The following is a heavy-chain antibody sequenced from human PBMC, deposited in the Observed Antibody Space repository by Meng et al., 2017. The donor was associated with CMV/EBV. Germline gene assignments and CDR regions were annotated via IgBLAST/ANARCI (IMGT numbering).Heavy chain of an antibody. J-gene: IGHJ6*02. V-gene: IGHV4-39*07. CDR1: GGSISSSSYY. Sequence: SETLSLTCTVSGGSISSSSYYWGWIRQPPGKGLEWIGSIYYSGSTYYNPSLKSRVTISVDTSKNQFSLKLSSVTAADTAVYYCAREGYSYGDYYYGMDVWGQGTTVPSP. CDR2: IYYSGST. CDR3: AREGYSYGDYYYGMDV. D-gene: IGHD5-18*01.